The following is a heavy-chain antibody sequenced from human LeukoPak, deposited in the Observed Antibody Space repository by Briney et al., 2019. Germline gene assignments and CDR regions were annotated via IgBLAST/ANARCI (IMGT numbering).Heavy chain of an antibody. D-gene: IGHD5/OR15-5a*01. CDR2: INYSGST. Sequence: SSETLSLTCTVSGGSISSGGYYWSWIRQHPGKGLEWIGYINYSGSTYYNPSLKSRVTISVDTSKNQFSLKLSSVTAADTAVYYCATSTTTGVFDYWGQGTLVTVSS. V-gene: IGHV4-31*03. J-gene: IGHJ4*02. CDR1: GGSISSGGYY. CDR3: ATSTTTGVFDY.